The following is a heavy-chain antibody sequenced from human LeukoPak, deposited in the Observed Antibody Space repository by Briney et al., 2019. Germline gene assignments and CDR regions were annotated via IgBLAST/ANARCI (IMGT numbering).Heavy chain of an antibody. CDR2: SNAGNGNT. V-gene: IGHV1-3*01. CDR1: GYTFTSYA. D-gene: IGHD3-22*01. Sequence: GASVTVSCKASGYTFTSYATHWVRQAPGQRLEWMGWSNAGNGNTKYSQTFQGRVTITRDTSASTAYMELSSLRSEDTAVYYCARSDDRSGAFDIWGQGTMVTVSS. CDR3: ARSDDRSGAFDI. J-gene: IGHJ3*02.